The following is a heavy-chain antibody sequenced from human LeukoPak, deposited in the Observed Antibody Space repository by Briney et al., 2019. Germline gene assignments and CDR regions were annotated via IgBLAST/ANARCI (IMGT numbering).Heavy chain of an antibody. CDR2: IKEDESEK. CDR3: ARVRTLWTYYGMDV. D-gene: IGHD3/OR15-3a*01. Sequence: GGSLRLSCAASGFTFNTYWMSWVREAPGKGLEWVANIKEDESEKYYVDSVKGRFTISRDNAKNSLYLQMNSLRAEDAAMYYCARVRTLWTYYGMDVWGQGTTVTVSS. J-gene: IGHJ6*02. V-gene: IGHV3-7*01. CDR1: GFTFNTYW.